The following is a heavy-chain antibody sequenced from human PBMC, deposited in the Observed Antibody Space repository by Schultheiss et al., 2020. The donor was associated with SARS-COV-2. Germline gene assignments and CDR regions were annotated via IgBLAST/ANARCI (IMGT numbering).Heavy chain of an antibody. D-gene: IGHD5-24*01. CDR2: INHSGST. Sequence: SETLSLTCAVYGGSFSGYYWSWIRQPPGKGLEWIGEINHSGSTNYNPSLKSRVTMSVDTSKNQFSLKLSSVTAADTAVYYCARDGYNPVGFDPWGQGTLVTVSS. CDR3: ARDGYNPVGFDP. J-gene: IGHJ5*02. V-gene: IGHV4-34*01. CDR1: GGSFSGYY.